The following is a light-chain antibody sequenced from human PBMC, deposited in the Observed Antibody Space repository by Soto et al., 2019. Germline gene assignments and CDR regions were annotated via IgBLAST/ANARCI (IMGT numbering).Light chain of an antibody. CDR1: QSVSSN. CDR2: GAS. J-gene: IGKJ1*01. CDR3: QQYNNWTPTWT. V-gene: IGKV3-15*01. Sequence: EIVMTQSPATLSVSPGERATLSCRASQSVSSNLAWYQQKPCQAPRLLIYGASTRATGIPARFSGSESATDFTLTISSLQSEDFAGYYCQQYNNWTPTWTFGQGTKVEIK.